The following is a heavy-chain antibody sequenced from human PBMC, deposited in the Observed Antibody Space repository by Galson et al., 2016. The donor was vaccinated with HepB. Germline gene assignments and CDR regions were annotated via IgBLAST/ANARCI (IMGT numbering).Heavy chain of an antibody. CDR2: IKSETDGGTT. D-gene: IGHD5-24*01. CDR1: GFTFNNAW. J-gene: IGHJ4*02. CDR3: TTSPLRWLQLNY. Sequence: SLRLSCAASGFTFNNAWMTWVRQAPGKGLECVGHIKSETDGGTTDYAAPVKGRFIISRDDSKNTLYLQMNSLKTEDTAVYYCTTSPLRWLQLNYWGQGTLVTVSS. V-gene: IGHV3-15*01.